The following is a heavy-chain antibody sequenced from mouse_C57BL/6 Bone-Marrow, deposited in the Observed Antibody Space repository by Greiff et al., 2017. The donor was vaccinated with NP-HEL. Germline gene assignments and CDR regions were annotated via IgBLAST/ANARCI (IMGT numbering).Heavy chain of an antibody. CDR2: ISDGGSST. J-gene: IGHJ4*01. CDR1: GFTFSSYA. D-gene: IGHD1-1*02. Sequence: VQLKESGGGLVKPGGSLKLSCAASGFTFSSYAMSWVRQTPEKRLEWVATISDGGSSTYYPDNVKGRFTISRDNAKNNLYLQMSHLKSEDTAMYYCAREDGSYDYYAMDYWGQGTSVTVSS. V-gene: IGHV5-4*01. CDR3: AREDGSYDYYAMDY.